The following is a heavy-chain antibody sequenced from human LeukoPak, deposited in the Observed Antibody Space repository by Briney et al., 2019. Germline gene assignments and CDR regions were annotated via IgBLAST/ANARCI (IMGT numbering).Heavy chain of an antibody. V-gene: IGHV3-21*01. Sequence: GGSLRLSCAASGFTFSSYSMNWVRQAPGKGLEWVSSISSSSSYIYYADSVKGRFTISRDNAKNSLYLQMNSLRAEDTAVYYCARDRLLWNDAFDIWGQGTMVTVSS. J-gene: IGHJ3*02. CDR3: ARDRLLWNDAFDI. D-gene: IGHD3-10*01. CDR1: GFTFSSYS. CDR2: ISSSSSYI.